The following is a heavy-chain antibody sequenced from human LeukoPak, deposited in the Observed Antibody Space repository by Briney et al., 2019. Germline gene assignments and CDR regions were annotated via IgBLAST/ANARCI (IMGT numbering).Heavy chain of an antibody. V-gene: IGHV3-7*01. Sequence: PGGSLRLSCAASGFTFSSYWMSWVRQAPGKGLEWVANIKQDGSEKYYVDSVKGRFTISRDNAKNSLYLQMNSLRAEDTAVYYCARVAYDIFHYFDYWGQGTLVTVSS. CDR3: ARVAYDIFHYFDY. CDR1: GFTFSSYW. CDR2: IKQDGSEK. D-gene: IGHD2-8*01. J-gene: IGHJ4*02.